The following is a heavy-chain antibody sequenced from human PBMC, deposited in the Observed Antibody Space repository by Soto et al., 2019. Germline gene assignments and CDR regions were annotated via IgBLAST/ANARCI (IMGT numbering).Heavy chain of an antibody. CDR3: AREVIDITGTTWNFDH. J-gene: IGHJ4*02. CDR2: IGAYNGNT. CDR1: GYTFTSYG. D-gene: IGHD1-7*01. V-gene: IGHV1-18*01. Sequence: ASVKVSCKASGYTFTSYGISWVRQAPGQGLEWMGWIGAYNGNTNYAQKLQGRVTMTTDTSTSTAYMELRSLRSDDTAVYYCAREVIDITGTTWNFDHWGQGTLVTVSS.